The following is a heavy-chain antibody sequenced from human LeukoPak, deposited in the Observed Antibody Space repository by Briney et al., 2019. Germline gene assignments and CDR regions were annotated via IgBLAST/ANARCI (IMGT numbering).Heavy chain of an antibody. V-gene: IGHV4-34*01. CDR1: GGPFSTYY. J-gene: IGHJ3*02. Sequence: PSETLSLTCAVYGGPFSTYYWSWIRQPPGKGLEWIGDIYHTGSTTYSPSLKSRVTISVDTSKNQFSLRLNSVTAADTSIYYCARIPTNAVPSAHNGFDIWSQGTMLTVSS. CDR3: ARIPTNAVPSAHNGFDI. CDR2: IYHTGST. D-gene: IGHD6-19*01.